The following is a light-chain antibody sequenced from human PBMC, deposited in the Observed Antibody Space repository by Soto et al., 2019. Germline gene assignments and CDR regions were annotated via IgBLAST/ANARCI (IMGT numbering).Light chain of an antibody. J-gene: IGLJ3*02. CDR3: AAWDDSLIEV. Sequence: QPVLTQPPSASGTPGQRVTISCSGSSSNIGSNSVNWYQQFPGTAPKLLIYYTDRRPSGVPDRFSGSKSGTSASLAISGLQSEDEATYYCAAWDDSLIEVFGGGTKVTVL. V-gene: IGLV1-44*01. CDR2: YTD. CDR1: SSNIGSNS.